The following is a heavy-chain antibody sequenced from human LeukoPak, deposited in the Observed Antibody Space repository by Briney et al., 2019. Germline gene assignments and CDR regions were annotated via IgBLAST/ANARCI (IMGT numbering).Heavy chain of an antibody. CDR1: GYTFTSYG. Sequence: GASVKVSCKASGYTFTSYGISWVRQAPGQGLEWMGWISAYNGNTNDAQKLHGRVTMTTDTSTSTAYMELRSLRSEDTAVYYCASTYGSGSYYGWFDPWGQGTLVTVSS. V-gene: IGHV1-18*01. D-gene: IGHD3-10*01. CDR2: ISAYNGNT. CDR3: ASTYGSGSYYGWFDP. J-gene: IGHJ5*02.